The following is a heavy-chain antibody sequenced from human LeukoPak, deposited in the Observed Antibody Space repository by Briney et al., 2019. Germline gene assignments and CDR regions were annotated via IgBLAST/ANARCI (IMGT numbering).Heavy chain of an antibody. V-gene: IGHV3-30-3*01. J-gene: IGHJ5*02. CDR3: ARGVEVFPYYDFWSGYSAFDP. Sequence: PGGSLRLSCAASGFTFSSYAMHWVRQAPGKGLEWVAVISYDGSNKYYADSVKGRFTISRDNSKNTLYLQMNSLRAEDTAVYYCARGVEVFPYYDFWSGYSAFDPWGQGTLVTVSS. CDR2: ISYDGSNK. CDR1: GFTFSSYA. D-gene: IGHD3-3*01.